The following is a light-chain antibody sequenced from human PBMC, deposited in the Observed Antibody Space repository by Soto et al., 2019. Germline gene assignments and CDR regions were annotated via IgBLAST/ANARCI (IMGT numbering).Light chain of an antibody. CDR3: SSYTFSNTLI. J-gene: IGLJ2*01. CDR1: SSDVGGYVY. Sequence: QSVLTQPASVSGSPGQSITISCTGSSSDVGGYVYVSWYQQHPGKTPKLMIYEVSNRPSGVSNRFSGFKSGNTASLTISGLQTEDEADYYCSSYTFSNTLIFGGGTKVTVL. V-gene: IGLV2-14*01. CDR2: EVS.